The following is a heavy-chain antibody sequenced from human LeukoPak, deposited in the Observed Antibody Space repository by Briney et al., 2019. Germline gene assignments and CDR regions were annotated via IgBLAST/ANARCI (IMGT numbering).Heavy chain of an antibody. V-gene: IGHV1-69*05. Sequence: SVKVSCQASAGTFSSYAISWVRPAPGQWLEWMGRIIPIFGTANYAQKYQGRVTITTDESTSTAYMELSSLRSEDTAVYYCATTRGSYYYYYMDVWGKGTTVTVSS. CDR3: ATTRGSYYYYYMDV. CDR1: AGTFSSYA. CDR2: IIPIFGTA. D-gene: IGHD5-24*01. J-gene: IGHJ6*03.